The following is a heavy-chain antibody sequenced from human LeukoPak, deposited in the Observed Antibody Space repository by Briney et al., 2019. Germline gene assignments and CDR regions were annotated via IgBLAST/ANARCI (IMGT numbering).Heavy chain of an antibody. J-gene: IGHJ4*02. D-gene: IGHD3-22*01. Sequence: GGSLRLSCAASGFTFGDYAVHWVRQAPGKGLEWVSLISVDGGLTYYADSVKGRFTISRDNSKNSLYLQMNRLRTEDTALYYCAKEGPYYDSGGYYPRYFDYWGQGTMVTVSS. CDR2: ISVDGGLT. V-gene: IGHV3-43*02. CDR3: AKEGPYYDSGGYYPRYFDY. CDR1: GFTFGDYA.